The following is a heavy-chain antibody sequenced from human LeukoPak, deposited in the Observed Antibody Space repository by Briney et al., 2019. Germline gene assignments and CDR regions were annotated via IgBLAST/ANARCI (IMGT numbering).Heavy chain of an antibody. J-gene: IGHJ4*02. CDR3: ATTVAGAGSYDY. CDR1: GGSISSYY. CDR2: IYYSGST. D-gene: IGHD6-19*01. V-gene: IGHV4-59*01. Sequence: PSETLSLTCTVSGGSISSYYWSWIRQPPGKGLEWIGYIYYSGSTNYNPSPKSRVTISVDTSKNQFSLKLSSVTAADTAVYYCATTVAGAGSYDYWGQGTLVTVSS.